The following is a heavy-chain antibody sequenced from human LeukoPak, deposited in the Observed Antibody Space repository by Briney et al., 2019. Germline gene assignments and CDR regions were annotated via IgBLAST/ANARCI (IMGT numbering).Heavy chain of an antibody. J-gene: IGHJ4*02. CDR1: GGSINNYH. Sequence: KPSETLSLTCTVSGGSINNYHWNWIRQPAGKGLEWIGRIYTSGSTNYNPSLKSRVTMSVDTSKNQFSLKLSSVTAADTAVYYCAGSPYSLGGVSFDYWGQGTLVTVSS. CDR3: AGSPYSLGGVSFDY. D-gene: IGHD2-15*01. CDR2: IYTSGST. V-gene: IGHV4-4*07.